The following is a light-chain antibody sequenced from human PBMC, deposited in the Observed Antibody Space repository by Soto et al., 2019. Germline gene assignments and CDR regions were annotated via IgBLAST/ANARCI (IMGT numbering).Light chain of an antibody. J-gene: IGKJ4*01. CDR2: DAS. V-gene: IGKV3-11*01. Sequence: EIVLTQSPATLSLSPGERATLSCRASQSVSSYLAWYQQKPVQAPRLLIYDASNRATGIPARFSGSGSGTDFNLTISSLEPEDFAVYYCQQRSNWPLTFGGGTKVEIK. CDR3: QQRSNWPLT. CDR1: QSVSSY.